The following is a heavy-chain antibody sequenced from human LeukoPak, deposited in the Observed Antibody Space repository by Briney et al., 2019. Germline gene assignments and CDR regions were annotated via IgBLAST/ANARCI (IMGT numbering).Heavy chain of an antibody. J-gene: IGHJ4*02. CDR3: ARDLGSLSSYLRLDDY. V-gene: IGHV3-7*01. CDR2: IKQDGSEK. D-gene: IGHD3-16*01. Sequence: GGSLRLSCAASGFTFSSYWMSWVRQAPGKGLEWVANIKQDGSEKYYVDSVKGRFTISRDNAKNSLYLQMNSLRAEDTAVYYCARDLGSLSSYLRLDDYWGQGTLVTVSS. CDR1: GFTFSSYW.